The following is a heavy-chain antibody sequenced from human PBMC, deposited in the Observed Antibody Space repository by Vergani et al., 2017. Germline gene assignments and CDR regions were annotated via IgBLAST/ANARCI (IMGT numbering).Heavy chain of an antibody. V-gene: IGHV4-59*12. CDR3: ARIKKSGSYYYYSSMDV. J-gene: IGHJ6*03. Sequence: QVQLQESGPGMVKPSETLSLTCTVSGGSISSYYWSWVRQPPGTGLEWSGYIYYSGSTNYNPPLKSRVTISVDTSKNQFSLKLSSVTAADTDVYYCARIKKSGSYYYYSSMDVGGKGTTVTVSS. CDR2: IYYSGST. CDR1: GGSISSYY. D-gene: IGHD1-26*01.